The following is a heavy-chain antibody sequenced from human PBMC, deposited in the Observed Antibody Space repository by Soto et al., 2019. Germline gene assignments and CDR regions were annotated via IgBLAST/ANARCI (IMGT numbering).Heavy chain of an antibody. Sequence: QVQLQESGPGLVKSSQTLSLTCTVSGGSISSGGYYWSWIRQHPGKGLEWMGYVYHSGNTYYNPSLKSRITISVDTSKNQFSLKLTSVTAADTAVYYCARDHNGLKFDYWGQGTPVTVSS. D-gene: IGHD1-1*01. J-gene: IGHJ4*02. CDR2: VYHSGNT. CDR1: GGSISSGGYY. CDR3: ARDHNGLKFDY. V-gene: IGHV4-31*03.